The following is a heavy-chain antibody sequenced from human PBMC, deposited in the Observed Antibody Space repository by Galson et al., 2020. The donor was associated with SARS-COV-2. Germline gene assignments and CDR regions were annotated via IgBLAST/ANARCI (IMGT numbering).Heavy chain of an antibody. Sequence: SETLSLTCTVSGGSISSGGYYWSWIRQHPGKGLEWIGYIYYSGSTYYNPSLKSRVTISVDTSKNQFSLKLSSVTAADTAVYYCARKRGDSGDDGPPFDYWGQGTLVTVSS. CDR3: ARKRGDSGDDGPPFDY. D-gene: IGHD5-12*01. J-gene: IGHJ4*02. CDR2: IYYSGST. V-gene: IGHV4-31*03. CDR1: GGSISSGGYY.